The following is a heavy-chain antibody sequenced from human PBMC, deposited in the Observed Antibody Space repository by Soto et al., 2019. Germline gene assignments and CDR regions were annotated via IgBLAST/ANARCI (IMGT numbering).Heavy chain of an antibody. CDR1: GYSFTSYA. CDR3: ARDKGGVTSNAVFDY. D-gene: IGHD5-18*01. J-gene: IGHJ4*02. CDR2: IIAGNGNT. V-gene: IGHV1-3*01. Sequence: QVQLVQSGAEVKKPGASVNVSCRASGYSFTSYALHWVRQAPGQRLEWMGWIIAGNGNTKYSQKFQGRVTITSDTSATTAYMELSSLRSEDSAVYYCARDKGGVTSNAVFDYWGQGTLVTVSS.